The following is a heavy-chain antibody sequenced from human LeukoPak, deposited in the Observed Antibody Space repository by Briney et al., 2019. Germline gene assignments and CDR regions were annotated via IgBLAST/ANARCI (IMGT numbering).Heavy chain of an antibody. CDR2: ISAYNGNT. Sequence: ASVKVSCKASGYTFTSYGISWVRQAPGQGLEWMGWISAYNGNTNYAQKLQGRVTMTTDTSTSTAYMELRSLRSDDTAVYYCARAPYCSGGSCSSYFDYWAQGTLVTVSS. V-gene: IGHV1-18*01. J-gene: IGHJ4*02. CDR3: ARAPYCSGGSCSSYFDY. D-gene: IGHD2-15*01. CDR1: GYTFTSYG.